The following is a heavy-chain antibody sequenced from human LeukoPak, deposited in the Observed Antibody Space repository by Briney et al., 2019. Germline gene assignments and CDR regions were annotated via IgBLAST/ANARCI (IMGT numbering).Heavy chain of an antibody. CDR2: ISFDGSNK. Sequence: GRSLRLSCAPPGFTFSSYAMHWVRQAPGKGLEWVAVISFDGSNKYYADSVKGIFTISRDNSKNTLYLQMNSLRAEDTAVYYCARGGSYYYYYHGMDVWGQGTTVTVSS. V-gene: IGHV3-30-3*01. CDR3: ARGGSYYYYYHGMDV. D-gene: IGHD3-16*01. CDR1: GFTFSSYA. J-gene: IGHJ6*02.